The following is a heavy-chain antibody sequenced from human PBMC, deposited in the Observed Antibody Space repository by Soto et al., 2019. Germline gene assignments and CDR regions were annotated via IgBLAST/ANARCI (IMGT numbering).Heavy chain of an antibody. J-gene: IGHJ6*02. Sequence: EVQVVESGGGLVQPGGSLRLSCTASGFTVSSCEMNRVRQAPGKGLEWVSYINAGGVTFYADSVKGRFTISRDNAQNSLLLQMNSLRAEDTAVYYCTRDKGDKVAYGMDVWGQGTTVTVSS. V-gene: IGHV3-48*03. CDR3: TRDKGDKVAYGMDV. CDR2: INAGGVT. D-gene: IGHD3-16*01. CDR1: GFTVSSCE.